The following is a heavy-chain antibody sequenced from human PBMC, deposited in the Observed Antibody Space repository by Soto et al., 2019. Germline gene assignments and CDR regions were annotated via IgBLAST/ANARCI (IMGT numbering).Heavy chain of an antibody. Sequence: QVQLLESGPGLVKPSETLSLTCSVSLDSISNSYWTWIRQPAGQGLEWVGHIYSSRNANYNPSLKSRVTMSLDTSKTQYSLSLKSVTAADTAIYYCAKGRGFYYDNYFDPWGQGTQVTVSS. CDR2: IYSSRNA. CDR1: LDSISNSY. J-gene: IGHJ5*02. V-gene: IGHV4-4*07. D-gene: IGHD3-22*01. CDR3: AKGRGFYYDNYFDP.